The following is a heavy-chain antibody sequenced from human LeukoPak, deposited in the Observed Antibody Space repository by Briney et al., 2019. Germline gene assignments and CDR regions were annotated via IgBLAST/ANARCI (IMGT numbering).Heavy chain of an antibody. V-gene: IGHV3-11*04. CDR1: GFTFSDYY. CDR3: ARDLVGGHNWFDP. J-gene: IGHJ5*02. Sequence: GGSLRLSCAASGFTFSDYYMTWIRQAPGKGLEWVSYISRSGNTIYYADSLKGRFTISRDNAKTSLYLQMNSLRVEDTAVYFCARDLVGGHNWFDPWGQGTLVTVSS. D-gene: IGHD3-16*01. CDR2: ISRSGNTI.